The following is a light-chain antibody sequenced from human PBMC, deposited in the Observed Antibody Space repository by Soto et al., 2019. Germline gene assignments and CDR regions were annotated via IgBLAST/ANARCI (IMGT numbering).Light chain of an antibody. Sequence: QSVLTQPPSVSGAPGQRVTISCTGSSSNIGAGYDVHWYQQLPGKAPKLLIYGNSNRPSGVPDRSSCSESGTSASLAITGLRAEDEDDYYCQSCDRGRSGFVVFGGGTKVTVL. CDR3: QSCDRGRSGFVV. V-gene: IGLV1-40*01. CDR2: GNS. CDR1: SSNIGAGYD. J-gene: IGLJ2*01.